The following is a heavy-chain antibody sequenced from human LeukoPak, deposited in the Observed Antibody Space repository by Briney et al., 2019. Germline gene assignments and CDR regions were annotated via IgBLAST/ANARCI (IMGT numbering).Heavy chain of an antibody. Sequence: SETLSLTCAVYGGSFSDYYWSWIRQPPGKGLEWIGEINHSGSTNYNPSLKSRVTISVDTSKNQFSLNLSSVTAADTAVYYCARGSKYYYDSSGFPNWFDPWGQGTLVTVSS. J-gene: IGHJ5*02. V-gene: IGHV4-34*01. CDR3: ARGSKYYYDSSGFPNWFDP. D-gene: IGHD3-22*01. CDR1: GGSFSDYY. CDR2: INHSGST.